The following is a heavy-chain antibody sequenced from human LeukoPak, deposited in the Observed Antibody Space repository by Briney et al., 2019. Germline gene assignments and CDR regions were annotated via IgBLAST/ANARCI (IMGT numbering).Heavy chain of an antibody. CDR1: GGSISSYY. D-gene: IGHD6-6*01. CDR3: AAYRFPGIAARQNWFDP. V-gene: IGHV4-59*01. Sequence: SETLSLTCTVSGGSISSYYWSWIRQPPGKGLEWIGYIYYSGSTNYNPSLKSRVTTSVDTSKNQFSLKLSSVTAADTAVYYCAAYRFPGIAARQNWFDPWGQGTLVTVSS. CDR2: IYYSGST. J-gene: IGHJ5*02.